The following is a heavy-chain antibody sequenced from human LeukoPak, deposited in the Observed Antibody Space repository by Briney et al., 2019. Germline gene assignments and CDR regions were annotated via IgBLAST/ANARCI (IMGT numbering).Heavy chain of an antibody. CDR1: GYTFSGTGWY. D-gene: IGHD2-2*01. J-gene: IGHJ6*02. CDR2: IYPNNGAT. V-gene: IGHV1-2*02. Sequence: ASVKVSCKASGYTFSGTGWYLYWLRQAPGQGLECMGWIYPNNGATAYAQKFQGRVAMTRDTSITTAYMESRLRPDDTAVYYCARARYCSSTSCYPHYYYYGMDVWGQGTTVTVSS. CDR3: ARARYCSSTSCYPHYYYYGMDV.